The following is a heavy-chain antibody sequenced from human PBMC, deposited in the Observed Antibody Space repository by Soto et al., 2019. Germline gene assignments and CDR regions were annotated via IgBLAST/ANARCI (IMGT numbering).Heavy chain of an antibody. Sequence: QVQLVESGGGVVQPGRSLRLSCAASGFTFSSYGMHWVRQAPGKGLEWVAVISYDGSNKYYADSVKGRFTISRDNSKNTLYLQMNSLRAEDTAVYYCTKDVGYYGSGSYYSVFDYWGQGTLVTVSS. CDR3: TKDVGYYGSGSYYSVFDY. CDR1: GFTFSSYG. CDR2: ISYDGSNK. J-gene: IGHJ4*02. V-gene: IGHV3-30*18. D-gene: IGHD3-10*01.